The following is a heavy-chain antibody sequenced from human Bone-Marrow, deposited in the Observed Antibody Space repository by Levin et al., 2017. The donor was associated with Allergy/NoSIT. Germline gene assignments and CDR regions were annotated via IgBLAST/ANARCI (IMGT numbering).Heavy chain of an antibody. CDR2: IYYAGTT. V-gene: IGHV4-39*07. J-gene: IGHJ5*02. D-gene: IGHD3-22*01. CDR1: GGSITSSTYY. CDR3: ARVTRSYYDTSGSYYGGNWFDP. Sequence: SQTLSLTCTVSGGSITSSTYYWGWIRQSPGQGLEWIGSIYYAGTTNYNSSLKSRVTISVDTSKNQFSLKLSSVTAADTAVYYCARVTRSYYDTSGSYYGGNWFDPWGKGTRVPVSS.